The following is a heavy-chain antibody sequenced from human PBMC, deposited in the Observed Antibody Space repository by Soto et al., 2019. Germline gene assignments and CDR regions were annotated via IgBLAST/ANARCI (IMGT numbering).Heavy chain of an antibody. V-gene: IGHV3-23*01. CDR1: GFTFSNYA. CDR2: ISGSGGRS. D-gene: IGHD3-16*01. Sequence: EVQLLDSGGGLVQPGGSLRLSCAASGFTFSNYAMTWVRQGPGKGLEWVSGISGSGGRSYYADSVKGRLTISRDNSKSTLYLQMNSLRAADTAVYYCAKAYFVWSSEQPYYFDYWGQGTLVTVSS. J-gene: IGHJ4*02. CDR3: AKAYFVWSSEQPYYFDY.